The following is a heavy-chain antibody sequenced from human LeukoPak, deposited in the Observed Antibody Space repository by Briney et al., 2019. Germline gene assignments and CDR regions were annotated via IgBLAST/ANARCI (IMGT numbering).Heavy chain of an antibody. Sequence: PGRSLRLSCAASGFTFDDYAMHWVRQAPGKGLEWVSGISWNSGSIGYADFVKGRFTISRDNSKNTLYLQMNSLRAEDTAVYYRAKDQGGYCSGGSCYDAFDIWGQGTMVTVSS. J-gene: IGHJ3*02. CDR3: AKDQGGYCSGGSCYDAFDI. D-gene: IGHD2-15*01. CDR2: ISWNSGSI. CDR1: GFTFDDYA. V-gene: IGHV3-9*01.